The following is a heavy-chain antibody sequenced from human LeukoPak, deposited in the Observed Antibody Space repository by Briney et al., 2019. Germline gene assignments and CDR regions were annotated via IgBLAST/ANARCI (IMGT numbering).Heavy chain of an antibody. J-gene: IGHJ4*02. CDR1: GGTFSSYA. V-gene: IGHV1-69*01. Sequence: SVKVSCKASGGTFSSYAISWVRQAPGQGLEWMGGIIPIFGTANYAQKFQGRVTITADESTSTAYMELSSLRSEDTAVYYCARVPYCSGGSCLLRGYYFDYWGQGTLITVSS. CDR2: IIPIFGTA. CDR3: ARVPYCSGGSCLLRGYYFDY. D-gene: IGHD2-15*01.